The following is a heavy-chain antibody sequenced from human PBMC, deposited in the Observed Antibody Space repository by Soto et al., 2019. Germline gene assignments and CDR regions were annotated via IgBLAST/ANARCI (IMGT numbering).Heavy chain of an antibody. D-gene: IGHD6-19*01. CDR1: GYTFTSYV. Sequence: ASVKVSCKASGYTFTSYVISWVRQAPGQGLEWMGWISAYNGNTNYAQKLQGRVTMTTDTSTSTAYMELRSLRSDDTAVYYCARGSWDSSGWDTRADWFDPWGQGTLVTVSS. J-gene: IGHJ5*02. CDR2: ISAYNGNT. CDR3: ARGSWDSSGWDTRADWFDP. V-gene: IGHV1-18*01.